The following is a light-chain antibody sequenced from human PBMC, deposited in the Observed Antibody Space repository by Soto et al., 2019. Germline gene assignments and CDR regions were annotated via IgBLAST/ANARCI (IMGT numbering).Light chain of an antibody. V-gene: IGKV1-9*01. CDR2: GAS. J-gene: IGKJ5*01. Sequence: DIQLTQSPSFLSASVGDRVTITCRASQGINSYLAWYQRKTAEAPKLLIYGASTVQSGVPSRFSGSGSGTAFTPTISSLQPEDFATYYCQQLNSYPITFGQGTRLEIK. CDR3: QQLNSYPIT. CDR1: QGINSY.